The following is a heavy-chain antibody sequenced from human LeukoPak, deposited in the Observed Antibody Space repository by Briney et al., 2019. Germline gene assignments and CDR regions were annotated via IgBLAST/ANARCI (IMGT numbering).Heavy chain of an antibody. CDR1: GGSFSGYY. CDR3: ARGWEYYYDSSGYYSVDAFDI. J-gene: IGHJ3*02. V-gene: IGHV4-59*01. Sequence: NPSETLSLTCAVYGGSFSGYYWSWIRQPPGKGLEWIGYIYYSGSTNYNPSLKSRVTISVDTSKNQFSLKLSSVTAADTAVYYCARGWEYYYDSSGYYSVDAFDIWGQGTMVTVSS. D-gene: IGHD3-22*01. CDR2: IYYSGST.